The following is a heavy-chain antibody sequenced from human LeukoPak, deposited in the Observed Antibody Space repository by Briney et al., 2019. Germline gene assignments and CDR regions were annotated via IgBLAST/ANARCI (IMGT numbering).Heavy chain of an antibody. J-gene: IGHJ4*02. V-gene: IGHV3-74*01. Sequence: PGGSLRLSCVASGFTLSSYWMHWVRQVPGKGLVWVSRINSDGSSLSYADSVKGRFTISRDNSKNTLYLQMNSLRAEDTAVYYCARDREYGYYYGSGAFDYWGQGTLVTVSS. CDR2: INSDGSSL. CDR3: ARDREYGYYYGSGAFDY. CDR1: GFTLSSYW. D-gene: IGHD3-10*01.